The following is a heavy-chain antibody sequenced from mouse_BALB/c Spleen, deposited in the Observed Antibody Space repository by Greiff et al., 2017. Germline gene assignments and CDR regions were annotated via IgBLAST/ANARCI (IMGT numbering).Heavy chain of an antibody. CDR3: ARYYGSSYGYFDY. Sequence: EVQLQQSGPELVKPGASVKIPCKASGYTFTDYNMDWVKQSHGKSLAWIGDINPNNGGTIYNQKFKGKATLTVDKSSSTAYMELRSLTSEDTAVYYCARYYGSSYGYFDYWGQGTTLTVSS. D-gene: IGHD1-1*01. J-gene: IGHJ2*01. V-gene: IGHV1-18*01. CDR1: GYTFTDYN. CDR2: INPNNGGT.